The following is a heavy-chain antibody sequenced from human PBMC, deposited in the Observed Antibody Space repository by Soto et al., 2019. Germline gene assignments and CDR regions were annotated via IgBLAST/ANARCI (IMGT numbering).Heavy chain of an antibody. Sequence: GGSLRLSCAASEFTFTYAWMSWVRQAPGKGLEWVGRIKSKADGGTTDYAAPVKGRFTISRDESQNTLYLQMNSLKTEDTAVYYCTSLYYGHWGQGTLVTVSS. J-gene: IGHJ4*02. CDR3: TSLYYGH. CDR1: EFTFTYAW. CDR2: IKSKADGGTT. D-gene: IGHD3-16*02. V-gene: IGHV3-15*01.